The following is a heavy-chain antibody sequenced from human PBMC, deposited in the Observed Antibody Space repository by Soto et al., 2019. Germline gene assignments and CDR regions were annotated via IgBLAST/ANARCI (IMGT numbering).Heavy chain of an antibody. D-gene: IGHD1-26*01. CDR2: IYSGGST. V-gene: IGHV3-66*01. J-gene: IGHJ6*02. CDR1: GFTVSSNY. CDR3: ARALYSGSYYYYYYYGMDV. Sequence: GGSLRLSCAASGFTVSSNYMSWVRQAPGKGLEWVSVIYSGGSTYYADSVKGRFTISRDNSTNTLYLQMNSLRAEDTAVYYCARALYSGSYYYYYYYGMDVWGQGTTVTVSS.